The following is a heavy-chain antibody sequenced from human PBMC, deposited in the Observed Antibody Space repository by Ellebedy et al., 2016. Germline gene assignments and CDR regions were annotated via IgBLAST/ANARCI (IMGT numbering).Heavy chain of an antibody. V-gene: IGHV5-10-1*01. CDR1: GYSFTSYW. J-gene: IGHJ6*02. CDR3: AIPPYSGSSPYYYGMDV. Sequence: GESLKISXKGSGYSFTSYWISWVRQMPGKGLEWMGRIDPSDSYTNYSPSFQGHVTISADKSISTAYLQWSSLKASDTAMYYCAIPPYSGSSPYYYGMDVWGQGTTVTVSS. CDR2: IDPSDSYT. D-gene: IGHD4-11*01.